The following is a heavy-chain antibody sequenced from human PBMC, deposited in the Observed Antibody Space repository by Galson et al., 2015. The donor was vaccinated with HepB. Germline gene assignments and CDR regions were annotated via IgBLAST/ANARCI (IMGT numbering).Heavy chain of an antibody. CDR1: GFTFSSYG. Sequence: SLRLSCAASGFTFSSYGMHWVRQAPGKGLEWVAVISYDVSNKYYADSVKGRFTISRDKSTNTQYMQMNSLRAEDTAVYYCAKESRYCSGGSCYRSYHYSMDVWGQGTTVTVSS. J-gene: IGHJ6*02. V-gene: IGHV3-30*18. D-gene: IGHD2-15*01. CDR2: ISYDVSNK. CDR3: AKESRYCSGGSCYRSYHYSMDV.